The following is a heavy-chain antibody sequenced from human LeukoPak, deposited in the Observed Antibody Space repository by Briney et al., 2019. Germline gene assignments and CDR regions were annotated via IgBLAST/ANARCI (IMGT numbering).Heavy chain of an antibody. CDR3: ARGLAGAYRIMDV. D-gene: IGHD6-19*01. CDR2: ISSSGSTI. Sequence: PPGGSLRLSCAASGFTFSSYSMNWVRQAPGKGLEWVSDISSSGSTIYFADSVKGRFTISRDNAKNSLYLQMNSLRGEDAAVYYCARGLAGAYRIMDVWGQGTTVTVS. CDR1: GFTFSSYS. V-gene: IGHV3-48*01. J-gene: IGHJ6*02.